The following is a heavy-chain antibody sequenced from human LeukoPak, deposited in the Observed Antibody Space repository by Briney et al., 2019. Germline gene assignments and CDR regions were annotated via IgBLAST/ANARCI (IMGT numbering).Heavy chain of an antibody. CDR1: GFTFSSYA. D-gene: IGHD3-16*02. CDR2: ISGSGGST. Sequence: GGSLRLSCAASGFTFSSYAMSWVRQAPGKGLEWVSAISGSGGSTYYADSVKGRFTISRDNSKNTLYLQMNSLRAEDTAVYYCAPIIYDYVWGSYRYGLDYWGQGTLVTVSS. CDR3: APIIYDYVWGSYRYGLDY. J-gene: IGHJ4*02. V-gene: IGHV3-23*01.